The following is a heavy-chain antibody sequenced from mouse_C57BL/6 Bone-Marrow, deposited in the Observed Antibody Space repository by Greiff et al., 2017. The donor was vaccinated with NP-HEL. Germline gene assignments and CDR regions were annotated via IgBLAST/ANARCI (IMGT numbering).Heavy chain of an antibody. Sequence: EVKVEESGGGLVQPKGSLKLSCAASGFSFNTYAMNWVRQAPGKGLEWVARIRSKSNNYATYYADSVKDRFTISRDDSESMLYLQMNNLKTEDTAMYYCVRRRLRRAYWGQGTLVTVSA. CDR3: VRRRLRRAY. J-gene: IGHJ3*01. D-gene: IGHD2-4*01. CDR1: GFSFNTYA. V-gene: IGHV10-1*01. CDR2: IRSKSNNYAT.